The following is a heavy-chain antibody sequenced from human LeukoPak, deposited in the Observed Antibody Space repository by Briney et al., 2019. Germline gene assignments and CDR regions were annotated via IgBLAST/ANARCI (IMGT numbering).Heavy chain of an antibody. CDR2: ISYDGSNK. D-gene: IGHD6-13*01. CDR3: AREPIAAAGTGLSL. Sequence: PGGSLRLSCAASGFTFSSYAMHWVRQAPGKGLEWVAVISYDGSNKYYADSVKGRFTISRDNSKNTLYLQMNSLRAEDTAVYYCAREPIAAAGTGLSLWGQGTLVTVSS. J-gene: IGHJ4*02. V-gene: IGHV3-30*04. CDR1: GFTFSSYA.